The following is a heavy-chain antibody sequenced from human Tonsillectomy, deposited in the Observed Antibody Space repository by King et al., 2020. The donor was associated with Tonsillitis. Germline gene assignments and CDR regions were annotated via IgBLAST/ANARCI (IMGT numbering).Heavy chain of an antibody. CDR1: AYNFNNYG. D-gene: IGHD3-10*01. J-gene: IGHJ4*02. V-gene: IGHV1-18*01. CDR3: ARMVRGYYGSETYYFFDY. Sequence: QLVQSGAEVKKPGASVKVSCKASAYNFNNYGISWVRQAPGQGLEWMGWISDYNGNTDYIQKLQGRVTMTTDTSTSPAYMELRSLRSDDTAVYYCARMVRGYYGSETYYFFDYWGQGTLVTVSS. CDR2: ISDYNGNT.